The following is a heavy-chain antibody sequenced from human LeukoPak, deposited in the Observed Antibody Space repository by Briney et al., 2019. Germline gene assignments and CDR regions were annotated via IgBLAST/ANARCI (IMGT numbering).Heavy chain of an antibody. Sequence: GGSLRLSCTASGFPFSDYSMNWVRQAPGKGLEWISYIGISSGNTKYADSVKGRFTISADNARNSLYLQMNSLRVEDTAVYYCARDHNYAYDNWGQGTLVSVSS. D-gene: IGHD1-1*01. CDR3: ARDHNYAYDN. J-gene: IGHJ4*02. CDR1: GFPFSDYS. V-gene: IGHV3-48*04. CDR2: IGISSGNT.